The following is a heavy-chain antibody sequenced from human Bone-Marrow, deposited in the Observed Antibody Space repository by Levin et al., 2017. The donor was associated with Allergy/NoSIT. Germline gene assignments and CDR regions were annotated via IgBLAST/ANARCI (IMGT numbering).Heavy chain of an antibody. Sequence: AASVKVSCKVSGGTLTNYAINWVRLAPGQGLELMGSIIPLTDTITYAQKFQDRVTITADQSTNTAYMELNSLRSEDTAVYYCATSYCGGGTCYSGGLYWGPGTAVNVSS. CDR3: ATSYCGGGTCYSGGLY. CDR1: GGTLTNYA. D-gene: IGHD2-15*01. J-gene: IGHJ4*02. CDR2: IIPLTDTI. V-gene: IGHV1-69*11.